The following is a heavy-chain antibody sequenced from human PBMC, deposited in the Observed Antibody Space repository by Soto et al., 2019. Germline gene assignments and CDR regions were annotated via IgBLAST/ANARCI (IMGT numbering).Heavy chain of an antibody. CDR1: GFTFSNYD. J-gene: IGHJ6*02. V-gene: IGHV3-13*01. Sequence: PGGSLRLSCAASGFTFSNYDMHWVRQLTGKGLEWVSGITTAGDTYYAGSVKGRFTISRERAKNSLYLQMNSLTAGDTALYYCARELHGGSNGMAVWAQGTTVTVSS. CDR2: ITTAGDT. CDR3: ARELHGGSNGMAV.